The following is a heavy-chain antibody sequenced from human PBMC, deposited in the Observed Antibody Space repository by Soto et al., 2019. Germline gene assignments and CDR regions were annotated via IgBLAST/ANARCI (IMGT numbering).Heavy chain of an antibody. CDR2: ISYDGSNK. CDR3: AKERGGGSRIASVYYYGMDV. J-gene: IGHJ6*02. V-gene: IGHV3-30*18. CDR1: GFTFSSYG. D-gene: IGHD6-13*01. Sequence: QVQLVESGGGVVQPGRSLRLSCAASGFTFSSYGMHWVRQAPGKGLEWVAVISYDGSNKYYADSVKGRFTISRDNSKNKLYLQMNSLRAEDTAVYYCAKERGGGSRIASVYYYGMDVWGQGTTVTVSS.